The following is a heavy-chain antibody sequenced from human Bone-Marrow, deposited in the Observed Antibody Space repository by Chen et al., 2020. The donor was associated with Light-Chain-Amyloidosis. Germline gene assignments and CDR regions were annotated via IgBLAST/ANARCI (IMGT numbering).Heavy chain of an antibody. J-gene: IGHJ3*02. V-gene: IGHV1-69*01. CDR2: VIPILDTP. Sequence: QVQLVQSGAEVTKPGSSVTVSCRTSGGTFRSVPIIWVRQAPGQGLEWVGGVIPILDTPTYAQKFQGRVTITADDSTSTAYMELRSLTSEDTAVYFCARVPRVLAAHALDIWGQGTIVSVSS. CDR1: GGTFRSVP. D-gene: IGHD2-15*01. CDR3: ARVPRVLAAHALDI.